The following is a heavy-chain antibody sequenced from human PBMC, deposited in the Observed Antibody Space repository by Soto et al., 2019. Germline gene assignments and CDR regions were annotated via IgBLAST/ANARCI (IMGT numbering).Heavy chain of an antibody. D-gene: IGHD2-8*01. Sequence: EVQLVESGGGLVQPGGSLRLSCAASGFTFSTSWMHWVRQAPGKGLVWVSRIESDGRGTTYADSVKGRFTISRDNAKNTLYLQMNGLRAEDTAVYYCARDSMRGRFDPWGQGTLVTVSS. CDR2: IESDGRGT. CDR3: ARDSMRGRFDP. V-gene: IGHV3-74*01. J-gene: IGHJ5*02. CDR1: GFTFSTSW.